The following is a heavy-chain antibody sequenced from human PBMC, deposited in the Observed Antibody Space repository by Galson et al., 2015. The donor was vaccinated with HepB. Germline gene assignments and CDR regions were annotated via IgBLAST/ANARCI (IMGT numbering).Heavy chain of an antibody. Sequence: SLRLSCAASGFTFSNYGMHWVRQAPGKGLEWVAVISYDGSNKYYADSVKGRFTISRDNSKNTLYVQMNTLRAEDTAVYYCAKDRAAVANYIDYWGQGTLVTVSS. CDR2: ISYDGSNK. D-gene: IGHD6-19*01. CDR3: AKDRAAVANYIDY. CDR1: GFTFSNYG. V-gene: IGHV3-30*18. J-gene: IGHJ4*02.